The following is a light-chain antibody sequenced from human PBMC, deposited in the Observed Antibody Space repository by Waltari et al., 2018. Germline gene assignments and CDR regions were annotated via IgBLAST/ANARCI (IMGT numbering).Light chain of an antibody. CDR3: CSYVQKDIWL. V-gene: IGLV2-23*02. J-gene: IGLJ3*02. CDR2: EVI. CDR1: TGDGGNSNF. Sequence: QSALTQPASVSGAPGQSITISCTGTTGDGGNSNFVSWYQHHPGKVPKLIIYEVIKRPSGSSDRFTGSKAGNTASLSISGLQAEDEADYYCCSYVQKDIWLFGGGIKVTVL.